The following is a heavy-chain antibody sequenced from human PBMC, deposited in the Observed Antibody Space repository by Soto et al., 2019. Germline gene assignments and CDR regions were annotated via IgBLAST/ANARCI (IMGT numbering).Heavy chain of an antibody. CDR1: GFTFTTYY. Sequence: EVQLVESGGSLVQPGGSLTLSCAASGFTFTTYYMNWVRQAPGKGLEWISITFAAGTTYYADSVKGRFTISRDNSKNTLFLQMDSLSAADTAVYYCTRDRGYASDYWGQGTLVTVSS. CDR3: TRDRGYASDY. V-gene: IGHV3-66*01. CDR2: TFAAGTT. J-gene: IGHJ4*02. D-gene: IGHD5-12*01.